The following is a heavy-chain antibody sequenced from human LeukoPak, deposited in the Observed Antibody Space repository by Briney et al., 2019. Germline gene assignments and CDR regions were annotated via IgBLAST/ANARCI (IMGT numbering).Heavy chain of an antibody. V-gene: IGHV4-38-2*02. CDR2: IYHSGGT. J-gene: IGHJ4*02. CDR3: ARGGVEMATILPHFDY. Sequence: SETLSLTCTVSGYSISSGYYWGWIRQPPGKGLEWIGSIYHSGGTYYNPSLKSRVTISVDTSKNQFSLKLSSVTAADTAVYYCARGGVEMATILPHFDYWGQGTLVTVSS. D-gene: IGHD5-24*01. CDR1: GYSISSGYY.